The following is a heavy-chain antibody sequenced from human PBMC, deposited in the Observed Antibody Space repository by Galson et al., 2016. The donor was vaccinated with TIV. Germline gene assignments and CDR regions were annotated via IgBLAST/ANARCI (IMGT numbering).Heavy chain of an antibody. CDR3: ARWNDHGDRSYDY. CDR2: ISHDGEKK. V-gene: IGHV3-30*03. Sequence: SLRLSCAGSGFTFSIYVMHWVRQAPGKGLEWVAVISHDGEKKFYADSVKGRVTISRDDSKNTVYLQMNDLRAEDTAVYYCARWNDHGDRSYDYWGQGTLVTVSS. J-gene: IGHJ4*02. D-gene: IGHD4-17*01. CDR1: GFTFSIYV.